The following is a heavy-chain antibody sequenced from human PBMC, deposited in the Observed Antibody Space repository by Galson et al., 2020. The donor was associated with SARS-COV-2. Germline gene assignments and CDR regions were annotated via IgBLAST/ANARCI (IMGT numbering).Heavy chain of an antibody. Sequence: ASVKVSCRVSGYTLTALSMHWVRQAPGKWLEWMGGFHPEDGEIVYAQSFQGRLILTEDTSTDTAYMELSILRPEDTAVYYCAILGFGYAFEMWGQGTVVTVSS. D-gene: IGHD3-10*01. CDR1: GYTLTALS. CDR2: FHPEDGEI. J-gene: IGHJ3*02. CDR3: AILGFGYAFEM. V-gene: IGHV1-24*01.